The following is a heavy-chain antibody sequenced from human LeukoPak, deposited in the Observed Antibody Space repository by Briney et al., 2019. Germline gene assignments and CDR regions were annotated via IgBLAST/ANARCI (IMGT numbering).Heavy chain of an antibody. V-gene: IGHV1-8*01. CDR1: ASGFTSCD. Sequence: ASVTVTLSSSASGFTSCDNNRVRLPNGQGNELKGWTYPSGGTTGYAQKFQGRVTMTRNTSMSTFYMDLSSLRSEDTAVYYCARALAWGGSYYNYYYMDVWGKGTTITVSS. D-gene: IGHD1-26*01. CDR2: TYPSGGTT. J-gene: IGHJ6*03. CDR3: ARALAWGGSYYNYYYMDV.